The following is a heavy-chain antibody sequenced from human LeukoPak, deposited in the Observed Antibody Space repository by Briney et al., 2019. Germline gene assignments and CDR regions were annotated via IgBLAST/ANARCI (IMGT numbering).Heavy chain of an antibody. CDR1: GGSFSGYY. Sequence: SETLSLTCAVYGGSFSGYYWSWIRQPPGKGLEWIGEINHGGSTNYNPSLKSRVTISVDTSKNQFSLKLSSVTAADTAVYYCAKEALYGGYVNWGQGTLVTVSS. D-gene: IGHD5-12*01. V-gene: IGHV4-34*01. J-gene: IGHJ4*02. CDR2: INHGGST. CDR3: AKEALYGGYVN.